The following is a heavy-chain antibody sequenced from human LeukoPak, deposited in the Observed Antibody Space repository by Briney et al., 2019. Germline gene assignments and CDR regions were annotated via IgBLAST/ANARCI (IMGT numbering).Heavy chain of an antibody. CDR3: TTATGPLYGSGSYFDY. D-gene: IGHD3-10*01. V-gene: IGHV3-15*01. CDR2: IKSKTDGGTT. J-gene: IGHJ4*02. CDR1: GFTFSNAW. Sequence: PGGSLRLSCAASGFTFSNAWMSWVRQAPGKGLGGVGRIKSKTDGGTTDYAAPVKGRFTTSRDDSKNTLYLQMNSLKTEDTAVYYCTTATGPLYGSGSYFDYWGQGTLVTVSS.